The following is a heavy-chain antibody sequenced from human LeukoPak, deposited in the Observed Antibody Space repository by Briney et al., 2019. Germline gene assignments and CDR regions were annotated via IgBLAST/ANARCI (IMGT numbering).Heavy chain of an antibody. J-gene: IGHJ4*02. CDR3: ARDASAYGSGEFFDY. D-gene: IGHD3-10*01. CDR2: INPSGGST. Sequence: ASVKVPCKASGYTFTSYYMHWVRQAPGQGLEWMGIINPSGGSTSCAQKFQGRVTMTRDTSTSTVYMELSSLRSEDTAVYYCARDASAYGSGEFFDYWGQGTLVTVSS. CDR1: GYTFTSYY. V-gene: IGHV1-46*01.